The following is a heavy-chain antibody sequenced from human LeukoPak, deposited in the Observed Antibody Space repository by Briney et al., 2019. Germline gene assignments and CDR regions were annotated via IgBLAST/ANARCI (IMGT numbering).Heavy chain of an antibody. CDR2: IYYSGST. V-gene: IGHV4-30-4*01. D-gene: IGHD5-24*01. Sequence: SETLSLTCTVSGGSISSGDYYWSWIRQPPGKGLEWIGYIYYSGSTYYNPSLKTRVTISVDTSKNQFPLKLSSVTAADTAVYYCARARGRDGYNPFDYWGQGTLVTVSS. J-gene: IGHJ4*02. CDR3: ARARGRDGYNPFDY. CDR1: GGSISSGDYY.